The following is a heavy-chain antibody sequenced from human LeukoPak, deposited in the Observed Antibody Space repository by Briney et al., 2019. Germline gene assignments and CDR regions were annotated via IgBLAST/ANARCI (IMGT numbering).Heavy chain of an antibody. CDR1: GGSISSGAYS. Sequence: SETLSLTCAVSGGSISSGAYSWSWIRQPPGTGLEWIGYIYYSDSTYYNPSLKSRATISLDTSKNQFSLKLSSVTAADTAVYYCASHSGGYAYWGQGTLVTVSS. J-gene: IGHJ4*02. V-gene: IGHV4-30-4*07. CDR2: IYYSDST. CDR3: ASHSGGYAY. D-gene: IGHD5-12*01.